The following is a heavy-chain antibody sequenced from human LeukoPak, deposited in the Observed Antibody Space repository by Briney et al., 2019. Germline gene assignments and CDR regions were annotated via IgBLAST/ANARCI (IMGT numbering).Heavy chain of an antibody. D-gene: IGHD5-24*01. Sequence: PSQTLSLTCTVSGDSISSSGYYWSWIRQHPGKGLEWIGYIYYSGSTYYNPSLKSRVTISVDTSENQFSLKLNSVTAADTAEYYCATGYREGYNPSVYWGQGTLVTVSS. V-gene: IGHV4-31*03. J-gene: IGHJ4*02. CDR3: ATGYREGYNPSVY. CDR1: GDSISSSGYY. CDR2: IYYSGST.